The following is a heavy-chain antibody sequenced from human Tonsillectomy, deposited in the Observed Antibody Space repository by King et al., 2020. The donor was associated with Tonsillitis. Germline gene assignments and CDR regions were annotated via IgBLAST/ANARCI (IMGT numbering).Heavy chain of an antibody. V-gene: IGHV1-69*04. CDR3: ARVHGRRDEYNYFS. J-gene: IGHJ5*02. Sequence: QVQLVQSGAEVKKPGSSVKVSCKASGGTFTNFAFHWVRQAPGQGLEWMGRIIPIVHIINYAQNFQGRVTITADTSTSTAYMELSSLRSDDTAVYYCARVHGRRDEYNYFSWGQGTLVTVSS. D-gene: IGHD5-24*01. CDR1: GGTFTNFA. CDR2: IIPIVHII.